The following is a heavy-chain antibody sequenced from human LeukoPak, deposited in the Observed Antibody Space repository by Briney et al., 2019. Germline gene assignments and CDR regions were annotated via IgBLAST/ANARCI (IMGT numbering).Heavy chain of an antibody. V-gene: IGHV3-7*01. CDR1: GFTFNNYW. CDR2: INQDGSEI. CDR3: ASGVYYFDY. J-gene: IGHJ4*02. Sequence: GGSLRLSCAASGFTFNNYWMNWVRQAPGKGLEWVANINQDGSEIYYVDSVKGRFTISRDSAKNSLYLQMNSLRAEDTAVYYCASGVYYFDYWGQGILVTVSS. D-gene: IGHD2/OR15-2a*01.